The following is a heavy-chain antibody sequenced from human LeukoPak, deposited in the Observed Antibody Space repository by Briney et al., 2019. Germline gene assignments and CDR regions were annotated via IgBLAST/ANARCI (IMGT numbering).Heavy chain of an antibody. CDR3: TRMSREALGLPDL. J-gene: IGHJ5*02. CDR1: GFTFSSYW. D-gene: IGHD5-24*01. V-gene: IGHV3-74*01. CDR2: LSPDGSST. Sequence: GGSLRLSCAASGFTFSSYWMQWVRRAPGKGLVWVSRLSPDGSSTTSADSVKGRFTISRDNAKNTLYLQIGSLRADDTAVYYCTRMSREALGLPDLWGQGTLVTVSS.